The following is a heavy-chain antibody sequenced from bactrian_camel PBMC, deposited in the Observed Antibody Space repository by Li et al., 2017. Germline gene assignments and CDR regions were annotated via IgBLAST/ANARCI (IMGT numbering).Heavy chain of an antibody. CDR2: LDTDGNA. V-gene: IGHV3S53*01. Sequence: HVQLVESGGGSVQTGGSLRLSCEVSGVIDDSIVIAWFRQGSGKEREGVATLDTDGNASYRDSVKGRFSISRDNAKNTLYLQKNSLKPEDTATYYCAAREYGYCSLLVAPDGRLSGLGPGNPGHRL. D-gene: IGHD3*01. J-gene: IGHJ4*01. CDR1: GVIDDSIV. CDR3: AAREYGYCSLLVAPDGRLSG.